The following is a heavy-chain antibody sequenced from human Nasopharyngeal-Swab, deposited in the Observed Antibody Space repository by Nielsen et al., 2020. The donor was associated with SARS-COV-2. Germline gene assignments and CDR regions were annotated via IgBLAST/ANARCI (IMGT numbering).Heavy chain of an antibody. D-gene: IGHD1-26*01. CDR3: ARRTIVGASYGMDV. CDR2: INAGNGNT. V-gene: IGHV1-3*01. Sequence: WVRQAPGQRLEWMGWINAGNGNTKYSQKFQGRVTITRDTSASTAYMELSSLRSEDTAVYYCARRTIVGASYGMDVWGQGTTVIVSS. J-gene: IGHJ6*02.